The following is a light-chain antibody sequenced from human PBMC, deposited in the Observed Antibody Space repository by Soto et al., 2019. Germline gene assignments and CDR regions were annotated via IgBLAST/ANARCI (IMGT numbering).Light chain of an antibody. J-gene: IGLJ1*01. CDR3: VPYTNSGTVA. CDR1: SSDVGNYKY. Sequence: QSALTPPASVSGSPVQSITIACTGTSSDVGNYKYVSWYQQHPGKAPKLMIYEVSNRTSGGSNRFSGSKSGNTASLTISGLHAGDETDYDFVPYTNSGTVAVGTGTKLTVL. V-gene: IGLV2-14*01. CDR2: EVS.